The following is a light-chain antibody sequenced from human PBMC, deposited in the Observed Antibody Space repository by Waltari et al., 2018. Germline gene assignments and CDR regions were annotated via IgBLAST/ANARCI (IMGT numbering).Light chain of an antibody. CDR2: LGS. J-gene: IGKJ2*03. V-gene: IGKV2-28*01. CDR3: MQALQTPYS. CDR1: QSLLHSNGYNY. Sequence: DVVMTQSPLSLTVTLGQSASISCRSSQSLLHSNGYNYLDWYLQKPGQSPQLLIYLGSNRASGVPDRFSGSGSGTDFTLKISRVEAEDVGVYYCMQALQTPYSFGQGTKLEIK.